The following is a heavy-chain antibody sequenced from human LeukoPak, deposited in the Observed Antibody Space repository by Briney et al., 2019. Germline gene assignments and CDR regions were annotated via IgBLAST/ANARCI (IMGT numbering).Heavy chain of an antibody. CDR2: ISSSSSYI. J-gene: IGHJ5*02. V-gene: IGHV3-21*01. CDR3: ARGANWGHIGRRGFDP. CDR1: GFTFSSYS. Sequence: PGGSLRLSCAASGFTFSSYSMNWVRQAPGKGLEWVSSISSSSSYIYYADSVKGRFTISRDNSKNTLYLQMNSLRAEDTAVYYCARGANWGHIGRRGFDPWGQGTLVTVSS. D-gene: IGHD7-27*01.